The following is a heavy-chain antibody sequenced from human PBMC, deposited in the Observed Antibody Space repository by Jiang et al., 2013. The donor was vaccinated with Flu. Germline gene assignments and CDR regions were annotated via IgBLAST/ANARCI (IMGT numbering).Heavy chain of an antibody. CDR3: ARDRGTYYYGSGSYGTFDY. CDR1: GYTFTSYY. V-gene: IGHV1-46*01. CDR2: INPSGGST. J-gene: IGHJ4*02. D-gene: IGHD3-10*01. Sequence: CGAEVKKPGASVKVSCKASGYTFTSYYMHWVRQAPGQGLEWMGIINPSGGSTNYAQKFQGRVTMTRDTSTSTVYMELSSLRSEDTAVYYCARDRGTYYYGSGSYGTFDYWGQGTLVTVSS.